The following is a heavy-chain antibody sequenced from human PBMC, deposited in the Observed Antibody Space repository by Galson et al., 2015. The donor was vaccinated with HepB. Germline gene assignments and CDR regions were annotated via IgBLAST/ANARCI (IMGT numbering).Heavy chain of an antibody. CDR2: IIPIFGTA. V-gene: IGHV1-69*01. Sequence: QSGAEVKKPGESLKISCKASGGTFSSYAISWVRQAPGQGLGWMGGIIPIFGTANYAQKFQGRVTITADESTSTAYMELSSLRSEDTAVYYCARGAGSHYYYYMDVWGKGTTVTVSS. CDR3: ARGAGSHYYYYMDV. CDR1: GGTFSSYA. J-gene: IGHJ6*03.